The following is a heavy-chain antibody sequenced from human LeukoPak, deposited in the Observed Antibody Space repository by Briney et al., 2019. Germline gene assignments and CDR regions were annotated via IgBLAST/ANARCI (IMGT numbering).Heavy chain of an antibody. V-gene: IGHV3-21*01. CDR3: ARDWLVGATPPYYFDY. D-gene: IGHD1-26*01. J-gene: IGHJ4*02. CDR1: GFTFSSYT. CDR2: INGLSSYI. Sequence: PGGSLRLSCAASGFTFSSYTMTWVRQAPGKGLEWVSSINGLSSYIDYADSAKGRFTISRDNAKNSLYLQMNSLRAEDTAVYYCARDWLVGATPPYYFDYWGQGTLVTVSS.